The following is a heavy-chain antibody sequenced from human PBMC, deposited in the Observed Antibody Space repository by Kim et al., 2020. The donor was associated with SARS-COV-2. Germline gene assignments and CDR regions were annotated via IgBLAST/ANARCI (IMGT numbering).Heavy chain of an antibody. D-gene: IGHD2-15*01. CDR1: GGSFSGYY. J-gene: IGHJ4*02. CDR3: ARGPAVVVVAAYFDY. CDR2: INHSGST. Sequence: SETLSLTCAVYGGSFSGYYWSWIRQPPGKGLEWIGEINHSGSTNYNPSLKSRVTISVDTSKNQFSLKLSSVTSADTAVYYCARGPAVVVVAAYFDYWGQG. V-gene: IGHV4-34*01.